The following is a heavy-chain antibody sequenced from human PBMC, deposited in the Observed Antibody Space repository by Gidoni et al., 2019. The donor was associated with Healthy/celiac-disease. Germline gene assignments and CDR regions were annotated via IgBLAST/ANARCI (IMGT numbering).Heavy chain of an antibody. Sequence: EVQLVESGGGLIQPGGSLRLSCAASGFTVSSNYMSWVRQAPGKGLEWVSVIYSGGSTSYADSVKGRFTIYRDNSKNTLYLQMNSLRAEDTAVYYCARSYSYGPTPFDYWGQGTLVTVSS. CDR3: ARSYSYGPTPFDY. D-gene: IGHD5-18*01. CDR1: GFTVSSNY. CDR2: IYSGGST. J-gene: IGHJ4*02. V-gene: IGHV3-53*01.